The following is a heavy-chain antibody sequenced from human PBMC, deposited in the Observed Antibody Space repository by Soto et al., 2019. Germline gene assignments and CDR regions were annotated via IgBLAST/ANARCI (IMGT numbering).Heavy chain of an antibody. CDR2: ITGSGSGT. D-gene: IGHD1-7*01. Sequence: GGSLRLSCVASGFTFSTYAMTWVRQAPGKGLEWVSAITGSGSGTYYADSVKGRFTISRDNSKNTLYLQMNSLRAEDTAVYYCATEKPGTTCFDYWGPGTLVTVSS. J-gene: IGHJ4*02. CDR3: ATEKPGTTCFDY. CDR1: GFTFSTYA. V-gene: IGHV3-23*01.